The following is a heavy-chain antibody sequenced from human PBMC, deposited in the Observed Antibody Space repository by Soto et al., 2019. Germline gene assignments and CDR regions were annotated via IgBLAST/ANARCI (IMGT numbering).Heavy chain of an antibody. V-gene: IGHV4-30-2*01. CDR3: ARELLFYDSDGFSWEDDFDI. J-gene: IGHJ3*02. D-gene: IGHD3-22*01. CDR2: IYQSGST. Sequence: QMHLQESGSGLVKPSQTLSLTCAVSGGSLSSSAYSWSCIRQPPGKGLEWIGFIYQSGSTYSNPSLKSRVTMSLDRPKNQFSLKLSSVSAADTAVYYCARELLFYDSDGFSWEDDFDIWGQGTMVTVSS. CDR1: GGSLSSSAYS.